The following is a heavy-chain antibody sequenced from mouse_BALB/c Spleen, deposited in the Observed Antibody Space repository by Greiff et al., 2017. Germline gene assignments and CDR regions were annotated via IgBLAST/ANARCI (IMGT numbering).Heavy chain of an antibody. D-gene: IGHD2-4*01. Sequence: EVKVVESGGGLVKPGGSLKLSCAASGFTFSSYAMSWVRQTPEKRLEWVASISSGGSTYYPDSVKGRFTISRDNARNILYLQMSSLRSEDTAMYYCARGRDIYDYDYWGQGTTLTVSS. CDR2: ISSGGST. CDR1: GFTFSSYA. J-gene: IGHJ2*01. V-gene: IGHV5-6-5*01. CDR3: ARGRDIYDYDY.